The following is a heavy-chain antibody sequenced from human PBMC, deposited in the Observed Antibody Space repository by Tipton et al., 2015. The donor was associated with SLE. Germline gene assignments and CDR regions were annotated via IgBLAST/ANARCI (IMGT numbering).Heavy chain of an antibody. CDR2: IKEDGSEK. CDR1: GFSFSGCW. Sequence: GSLRLSCAASGFSFSGCWMSWVRQAPGKGLEWVANIKEDGSEKYYVDSVKGRFTISRDNGKNSLFLQANSLRAEDTAVYYCASCSGDDCHLSLNHWGQGTLVTVSS. D-gene: IGHD2-15*01. J-gene: IGHJ1*01. CDR3: ASCSGDDCHLSLNH. V-gene: IGHV3-7*01.